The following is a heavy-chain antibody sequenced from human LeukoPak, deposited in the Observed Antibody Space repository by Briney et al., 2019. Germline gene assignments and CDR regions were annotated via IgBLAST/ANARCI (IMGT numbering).Heavy chain of an antibody. J-gene: IGHJ3*02. V-gene: IGHV4-59*06. Sequence: SETLSLTCTVSGGSISSYYWSWIRQHPGKGLEWIGYIYYSGSTYYNPSLKSRVTISVDTSKNQFSLKLSSVTAADTAVYYCARQLAEDDAFDIWGQGTMVTVSS. CDR2: IYYSGST. CDR1: GGSISSYY. CDR3: ARQLAEDDAFDI.